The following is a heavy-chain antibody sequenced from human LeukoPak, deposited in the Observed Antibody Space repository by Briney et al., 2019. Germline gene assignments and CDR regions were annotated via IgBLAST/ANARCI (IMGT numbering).Heavy chain of an antibody. CDR2: INGDGSST. CDR1: GFTISSYW. CDR3: AKGGTTVVDY. Sequence: GSLRLSCGATGFTISSYWMHWVRQAPGKGLVWVSRINGDGSSTTYADSVKGRFTISRDNAKNTLYLRMNSLRAEDTAVYYCAKGGTTVVDYWGQGTLVTVSS. V-gene: IGHV3-74*03. J-gene: IGHJ4*02. D-gene: IGHD4-23*01.